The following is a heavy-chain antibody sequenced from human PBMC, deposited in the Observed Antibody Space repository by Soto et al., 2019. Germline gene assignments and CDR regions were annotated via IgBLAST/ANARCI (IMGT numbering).Heavy chain of an antibody. CDR3: ARDYRGTYYYYGMDV. J-gene: IGHJ6*02. CDR2: IYTSGST. D-gene: IGHD3-10*01. Sequence: NPSETLSLTCTVSGASISSGGYYWSWIRQQPGKGLEWIGDIYTSGSTYHNPSLKSRVTISVDTSKNQFSLKVSSVTAADTAVYYCARDYRGTYYYYGMDVWGQGTTVTVSS. CDR1: GASISSGGYY. V-gene: IGHV4-31*03.